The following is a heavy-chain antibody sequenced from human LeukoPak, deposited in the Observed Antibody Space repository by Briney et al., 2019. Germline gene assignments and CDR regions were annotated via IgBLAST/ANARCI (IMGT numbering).Heavy chain of an antibody. CDR1: GDSVSSHSAA. V-gene: IGHV6-1*01. CDR2: AYYRSKWYS. Sequence: SQTLSLTCAISGDSVSSHSAAWNWIRQSPSRGLEWLGRAYYRSKWYSDYAVSVKSRISINPDTSKNQFSLQLNSVTPEDTAVYYCARSNYDILTSYYTAYFDYWGQGTPVTVSS. J-gene: IGHJ4*02. D-gene: IGHD3-9*01. CDR3: ARSNYDILTSYYTAYFDY.